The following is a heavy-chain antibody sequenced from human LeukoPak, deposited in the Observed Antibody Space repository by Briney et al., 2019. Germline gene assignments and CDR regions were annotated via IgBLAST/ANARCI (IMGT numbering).Heavy chain of an antibody. CDR1: GFTFSSYW. J-gene: IGHJ4*02. V-gene: IGHV3-74*01. CDR2: INTDGSST. D-gene: IGHD2-2*01. CDR3: VRGRSSFYFDY. Sequence: GGSLRLSCAASGFTFSSYWMHWVRQAPGEGLVWVSRINTDGSSTIHADSVKGRFTISRDNAKNTLYVQMNSLRDEDTAVYYCVRGRSSFYFDYWGQGTLVTVSS.